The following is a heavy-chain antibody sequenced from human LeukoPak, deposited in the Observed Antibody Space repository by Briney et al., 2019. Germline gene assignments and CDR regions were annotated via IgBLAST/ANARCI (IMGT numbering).Heavy chain of an antibody. CDR1: GFTLSSYS. V-gene: IGHV3-21*01. CDR3: ARTAEVVPAAIVGIGWFDP. Sequence: PGGSLRLSCAASGFTLSSYSMNWVRQAPGKGLEWVSSISSSSSYIYYADSVKGRFTISRDNAKNSLYLQMNSLRAEDTAVYYCARTAEVVPAAIVGIGWFDPWGQGTLVTASS. D-gene: IGHD2-2*01. CDR2: ISSSSSYI. J-gene: IGHJ5*02.